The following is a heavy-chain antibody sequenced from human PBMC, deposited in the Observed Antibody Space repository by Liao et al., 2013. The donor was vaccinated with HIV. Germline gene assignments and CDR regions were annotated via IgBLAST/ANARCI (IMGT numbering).Heavy chain of an antibody. V-gene: IGHV4-39*07. J-gene: IGHJ4*02. CDR1: GGSISSYSYY. Sequence: QLQLQESGPGLVKPSETLSLTCTVSGGSISSYSYYWGWIRQPPGKGLEWIGYIYYSGSTYYNPSLKSRVTISVDTSKNQFSLKLSSVTAADTAVYYCARSVGRDYGPFDYWGQGTLVTVSS. D-gene: IGHD4-17*01. CDR3: ARSVGRDYGPFDY. CDR2: IYYSGST.